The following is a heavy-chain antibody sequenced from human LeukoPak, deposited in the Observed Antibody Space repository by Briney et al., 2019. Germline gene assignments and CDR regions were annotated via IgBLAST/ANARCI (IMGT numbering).Heavy chain of an antibody. CDR2: ISTSSSSI. CDR3: ARGRNLVAISGYFDY. D-gene: IGHD3-22*01. J-gene: IGHJ4*02. V-gene: IGHV3-21*01. Sequence: GGSLRLSCAASGFTFSSYSMNWVRQAPGKGLEWVSSISTSSSSIYYADSVKGRFTISRDNSKNTLYLQMNSLRAEDTAVYYCARGRNLVAISGYFDYWGQGTLVTVSS. CDR1: GFTFSSYS.